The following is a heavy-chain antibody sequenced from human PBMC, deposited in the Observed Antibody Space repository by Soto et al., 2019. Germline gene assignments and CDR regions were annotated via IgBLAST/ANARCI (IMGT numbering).Heavy chain of an antibody. CDR3: ARRTLYGMDV. Sequence: GEYLKLSFKDSGYSFTSYWIGWVRQMPGKGLEWMGIIYPGDSDTRYSPSFQGQVTISADKSISTAYLQWSSLKASDTAMYYCARRTLYGMDVWGQGTTVTVSS. J-gene: IGHJ6*02. CDR1: GYSFTSYW. CDR2: IYPGDSDT. V-gene: IGHV5-51*01.